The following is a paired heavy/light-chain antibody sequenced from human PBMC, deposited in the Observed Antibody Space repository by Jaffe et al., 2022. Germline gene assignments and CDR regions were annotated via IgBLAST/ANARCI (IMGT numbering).Light chain of an antibody. CDR2: EVS. CDR1: QSLLHSDGKTY. Sequence: DIVMTQTPLSLSVTPGQPASISCKSSQSLLHSDGKTYLYWYLQKPGQSPQLLIYEVSSRFSGVPDRFSGSGSGTDFTLKISRVEAEDVGVYYCMQGIHLPFTFGPGTKVDIK. J-gene: IGKJ3*01. CDR3: MQGIHLPFT. V-gene: IGKV2-29*02.
Heavy chain of an antibody. J-gene: IGHJ4*02. D-gene: IGHD3-16*01. V-gene: IGHV4-39*01. CDR1: GGSISSSSYY. Sequence: QLQLQESGPGLVKPSETLSLTCTVSGGSISSSSYYWGWIRQPPGKGLEWIGSIYYSGSTYYNPSLKSRVTISVDTSKNQFSLKLSSVTAADTAVYYCARQRAKGFYDYIWGSYWSYFDYWGQGTLVTVSS. CDR2: IYYSGST. CDR3: ARQRAKGFYDYIWGSYWSYFDY.